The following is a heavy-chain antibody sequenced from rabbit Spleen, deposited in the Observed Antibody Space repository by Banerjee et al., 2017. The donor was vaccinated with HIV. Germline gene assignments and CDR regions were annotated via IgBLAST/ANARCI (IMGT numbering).Heavy chain of an antibody. CDR2: MNTETGKG. V-gene: IGHV1S45*01. CDR1: GFSFSDRDV. CDR3: ARDLTAVIGWNFNL. J-gene: IGHJ4*01. Sequence: QEQLEESGGGLVKPEGSLTLTCKASGFSFSDRDVMCWVRQAPGKGLEWIACMNTETGKGVYANWAKGRFAISKAPTTTVTLQMTSLAAADTATYFCARDLTAVIGWNFNLWGPGTLVTVS. D-gene: IGHD1-1*01.